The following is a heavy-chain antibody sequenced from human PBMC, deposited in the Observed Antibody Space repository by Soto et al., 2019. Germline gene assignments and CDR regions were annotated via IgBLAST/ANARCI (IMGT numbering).Heavy chain of an antibody. D-gene: IGHD2-15*01. V-gene: IGHV3-48*01. Sequence: PGGSLRLSCVASGFSFNTYSMNWVRQAPGKGLEWDSFISSSSFTPTIYYADSVKGRFTISRDNAKNTLYLQMNSLRVEDTAVYYCARSVVESSAFDDWGQGTLVTVS. CDR1: GFSFNTYS. CDR2: ISSSSFTPTI. CDR3: ARSVVESSAFDD. J-gene: IGHJ4*02.